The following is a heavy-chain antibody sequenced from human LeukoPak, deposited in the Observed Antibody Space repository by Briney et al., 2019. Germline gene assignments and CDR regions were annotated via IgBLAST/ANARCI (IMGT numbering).Heavy chain of an antibody. D-gene: IGHD3-3*01. V-gene: IGHV4-4*07. CDR3: ARGVIFGVVENWFDP. J-gene: IGHJ5*02. CDR2: IYTSGST. Sequence: SETLSLTCTASGGSFSSYYWSWIRQPAGKGLEWIGRIYTSGSTNYNPSLKSRVTMSVDTSKNQFSLELSSVTAADTAVYYCARGVIFGVVENWFDPWGQGTLVTVSS. CDR1: GGSFSSYY.